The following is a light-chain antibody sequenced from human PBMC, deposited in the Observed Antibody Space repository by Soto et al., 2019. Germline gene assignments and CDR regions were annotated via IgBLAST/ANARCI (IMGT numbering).Light chain of an antibody. V-gene: IGKV3-20*01. CDR1: QSVGSNY. CDR3: QHYGSTVYT. J-gene: IGKJ2*01. CDR2: GAF. Sequence: DIVLTQSPGTLSLSPGERATLSCRASQSVGSNYLAWYQQKPGQAPRLLLYGAFSRATGIPDGFSGSGSGTDFTLTITRLEHEDFAVYYCQHYGSTVYTFGQGTKLEIK.